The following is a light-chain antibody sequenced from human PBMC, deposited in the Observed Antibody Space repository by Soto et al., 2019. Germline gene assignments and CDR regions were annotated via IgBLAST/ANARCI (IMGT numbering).Light chain of an antibody. CDR2: DAS. CDR3: PQRSNWPRM. Sequence: EIVLTQSPATLSLSPGERATLSCRASQSVSSYLAWYQQKPGQAPRLLIYDASNRATGIPARFSGSGSGTDFTLTISSLEPEDFAVYYCPQRSNWPRMFGQRTKVDIK. J-gene: IGKJ1*01. V-gene: IGKV3-11*01. CDR1: QSVSSY.